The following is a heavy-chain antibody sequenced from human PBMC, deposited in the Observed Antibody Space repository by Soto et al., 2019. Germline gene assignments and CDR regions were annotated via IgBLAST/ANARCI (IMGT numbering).Heavy chain of an antibody. CDR2: IDYSGSA. J-gene: IGHJ6*01. CDR3: ARDRVTTRDYGMDV. V-gene: IGHV4-31*03. Sequence: SETLSLTCTVSDGSLSSGVYYWSWIIQHPGERLEWIGYIDYSGSAHYNPSPQSRVTISVDTSKNQLSLKLSYVTAADTAVYYCARDRVTTRDYGMDVWGQGTTVTVSS. CDR1: DGSLSSGVYY. D-gene: IGHD4-17*01.